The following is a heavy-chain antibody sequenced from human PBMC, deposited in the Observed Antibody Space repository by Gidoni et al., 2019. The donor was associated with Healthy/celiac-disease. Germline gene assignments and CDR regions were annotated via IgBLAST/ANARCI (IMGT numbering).Heavy chain of an antibody. D-gene: IGHD3-10*01. CDR3: AKDRVGFDY. CDR2: ISYDGSNK. V-gene: IGHV3-30*18. Sequence: QVQLVESGGGVVQPGRSLRLSCAASGFTFSSYGMHCVCQAPGKGLEWVAVISYDGSNKYYADSGKGRFTISRDNSKDTLYLQMNSLGAEDTAVYYCAKDRVGFDYWGQGTLVTVSS. J-gene: IGHJ4*02. CDR1: GFTFSSYG.